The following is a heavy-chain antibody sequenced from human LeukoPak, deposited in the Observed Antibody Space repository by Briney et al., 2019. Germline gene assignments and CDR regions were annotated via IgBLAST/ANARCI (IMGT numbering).Heavy chain of an antibody. CDR1: GGSLSSYH. CDR2: IYYSGST. CDR3: AKVLNNCFDP. J-gene: IGHJ5*02. D-gene: IGHD3-9*01. Sequence: SETLSLTCTVSGGSLSSYHWSWIRQPPGKGLEYIGYIYYSGSTNYNPSLKSRVTLSVGRSKNQFSLRLSSVTAADTAVYYCAKVLNNCFDPWGQGTLVTVSS. V-gene: IGHV4-59*01.